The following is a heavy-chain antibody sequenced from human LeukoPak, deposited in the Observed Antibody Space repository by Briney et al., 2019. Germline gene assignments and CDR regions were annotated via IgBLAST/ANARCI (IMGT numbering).Heavy chain of an antibody. CDR2: IYTSGST. CDR3: ARESYFRTYFDY. Sequence: PLQTLSLTCTVSGGSISSGSYYWSWIRQPAGKGLEWIGRIYTSGSTNYNPSLKSRVTISVDTSKNQFSLKLSSVTAADTAVYYCARESYFRTYFDYWGQGTLVTVSS. J-gene: IGHJ4*02. D-gene: IGHD1-26*01. CDR1: GGSISSGSYY. V-gene: IGHV4-61*02.